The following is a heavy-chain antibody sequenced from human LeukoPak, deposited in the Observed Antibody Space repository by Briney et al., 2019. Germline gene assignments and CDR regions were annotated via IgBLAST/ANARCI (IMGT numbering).Heavy chain of an antibody. J-gene: IGHJ5*02. D-gene: IGHD6-6*01. CDR1: GYTFTSYG. Sequence: ASEEVSCKASGYTFTSYGITWVRQAPGQGLEWMGWISAYNEHTNYAQKLQGRVTMTTDTSTSTAYMELRSLRSDDTAVYYCARSPRSSSTRWFDPWGQGTPASVSS. V-gene: IGHV1-18*01. CDR2: ISAYNEHT. CDR3: ARSPRSSSTRWFDP.